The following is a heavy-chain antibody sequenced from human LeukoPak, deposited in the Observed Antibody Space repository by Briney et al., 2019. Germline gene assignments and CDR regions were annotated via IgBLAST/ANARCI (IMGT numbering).Heavy chain of an antibody. Sequence: GESLKISCKGSGYSISSYWIGWVRQMPGKRLEWMGIIYPGDSDTRYSPSFQGQVTISADKSISTAYLQWSSLKSSDTDMYYCARQDLLGGKVGYWGQGTLVTVSS. CDR2: IYPGDSDT. CDR3: ARQDLLGGKVGY. D-gene: IGHD4-23*01. V-gene: IGHV5-51*01. CDR1: GYSISSYW. J-gene: IGHJ4*02.